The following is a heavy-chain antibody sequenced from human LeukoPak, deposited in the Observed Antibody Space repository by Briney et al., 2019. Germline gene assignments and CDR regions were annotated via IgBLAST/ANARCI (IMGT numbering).Heavy chain of an antibody. Sequence: SETLSLTRTVSGGSISSYYWSWIRQPAGKGLEWIGRIYTSGSTNYNPSLKSRVTMSVDTSKNQFSLKLSSVTAADTAVYYCARSGYCSSTSCYTRVRYFDYWGQGTLVTVSS. D-gene: IGHD2-2*02. CDR1: GGSISSYY. CDR2: IYTSGST. J-gene: IGHJ4*02. V-gene: IGHV4-4*07. CDR3: ARSGYCSSTSCYTRVRYFDY.